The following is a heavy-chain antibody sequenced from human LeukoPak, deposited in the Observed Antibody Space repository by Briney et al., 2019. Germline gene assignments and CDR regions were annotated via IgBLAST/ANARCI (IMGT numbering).Heavy chain of an antibody. D-gene: IGHD6-6*01. Sequence: SETLSLTCTVSGYSISSGYYWGWIRQPPGKGPEWIGSIYHSGSTYYNPSLKSRVTISVDTSKNQFSLKLSSVTAADTAVYYCARDRIAARRRSFDYWGQGTLVTVSS. CDR3: ARDRIAARRRSFDY. V-gene: IGHV4-38-2*02. J-gene: IGHJ4*02. CDR1: GYSISSGYY. CDR2: IYHSGST.